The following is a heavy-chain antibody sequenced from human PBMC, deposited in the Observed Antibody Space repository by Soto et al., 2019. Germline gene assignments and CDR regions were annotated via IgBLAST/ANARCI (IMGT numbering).Heavy chain of an antibody. J-gene: IGHJ6*03. CDR2: IRGSGRT. D-gene: IGHD3-10*01. Sequence: QVQLQESGPGLVNPSETLSLSCTVSGAPISRYFWSWVRQPPGKGLEWIGYIRGSGRTDCNPSLKSRVTISPDTSTNQLSLRPTSVTAADTAVYYCAKLGEEVKYYGSTHSYYFMDVWGRGTTVTVSS. V-gene: IGHV4-59*01. CDR3: AKLGEEVKYYGSTHSYYFMDV. CDR1: GAPISRYF.